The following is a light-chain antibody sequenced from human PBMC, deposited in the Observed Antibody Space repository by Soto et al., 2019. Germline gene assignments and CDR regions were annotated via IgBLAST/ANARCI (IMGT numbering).Light chain of an antibody. CDR1: SSDVGGYNY. CDR2: DVS. V-gene: IGLV2-14*01. J-gene: IGLJ1*01. Sequence: QSVLTQPASVSGSPGQSITISCTGTSSDVGGYNYVSWYQQHPGKAPKLMIYDVSNRPSGVSNRFSGSKSGNTASLTISGLQAEDEADYYCSSYTSSFYVFGTGTQLPS. CDR3: SSYTSSFYV.